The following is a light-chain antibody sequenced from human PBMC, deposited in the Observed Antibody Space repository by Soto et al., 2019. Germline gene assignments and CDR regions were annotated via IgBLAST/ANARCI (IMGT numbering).Light chain of an antibody. Sequence: QSVLTQRPSVSGAPGQRVTISCTGSSSNIGAGYDVHWYQQLPGTAPKLLIYDNRNRPSGVPDRFSGSKSGTSASLAITGLQAEDEADYYCQSYDSSLSGVFGGGTKLTVL. J-gene: IGLJ3*02. V-gene: IGLV1-40*01. CDR2: DNR. CDR3: QSYDSSLSGV. CDR1: SSNIGAGYD.